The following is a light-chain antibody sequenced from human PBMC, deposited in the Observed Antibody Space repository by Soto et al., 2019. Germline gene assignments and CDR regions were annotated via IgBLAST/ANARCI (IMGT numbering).Light chain of an antibody. V-gene: IGKV3-15*01. Sequence: EIVLTQSPDTLSLSPGESATVSCRASQSVSSNLAWYQQKPCQAPRLLIYGASTRATGIPARFSGSGSGTEFTLTISSLQSEDFAVYYCQQXNNWPPWTCGQGTKVDIK. CDR2: GAS. CDR3: QQXNNWPPWT. J-gene: IGKJ1*01. CDR1: QSVSSN.